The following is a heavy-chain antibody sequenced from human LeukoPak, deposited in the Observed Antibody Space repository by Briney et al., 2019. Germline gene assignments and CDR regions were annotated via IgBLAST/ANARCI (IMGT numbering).Heavy chain of an antibody. CDR2: INHSGST. V-gene: IGHV4-34*01. CDR1: GGSFSSYY. CDR3: ARGQGSGFDP. Sequence: SETLSLTCAVSGGSFSSYYWIWIRQPPGKGLEWIGEINHSGSTSSNPSLKNRVSMSVDTSKSHFSLRLSSVTAADTAVYYCARGQGSGFDPWGQGTLVTVSS. J-gene: IGHJ5*02.